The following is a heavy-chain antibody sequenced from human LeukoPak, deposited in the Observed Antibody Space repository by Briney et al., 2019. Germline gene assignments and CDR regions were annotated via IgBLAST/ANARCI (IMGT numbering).Heavy chain of an antibody. J-gene: IGHJ4*02. V-gene: IGHV3-48*03. CDR1: GFTFSSYE. CDR3: ARGYYSDTTGYNPLDH. Sequence: GGSLRLSCAASGFTFSSYEMNWVRQAPGKGLEWISYISSSGSSMSYADSVKGRFTISRDNAKNSMYLQMTSLRAGDAAVYCCARGYYSDTTGYNPLDHWGQGTLVTVSS. D-gene: IGHD3-22*01. CDR2: ISSSGSSM.